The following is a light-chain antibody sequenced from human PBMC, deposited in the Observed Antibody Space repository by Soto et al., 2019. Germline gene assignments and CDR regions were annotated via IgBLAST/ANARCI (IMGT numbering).Light chain of an antibody. CDR2: KAS. Sequence: DLQMTQSPSTLSASVGDRVTITCRASQSISSWLAWYQQKPGKAPKLLIYKASSLESGVPSRFSGSGSGTEFTLTISSLQPDDFATYYCQQYNSSPQTFGQGTKVEIK. CDR1: QSISSW. J-gene: IGKJ1*01. V-gene: IGKV1-5*03. CDR3: QQYNSSPQT.